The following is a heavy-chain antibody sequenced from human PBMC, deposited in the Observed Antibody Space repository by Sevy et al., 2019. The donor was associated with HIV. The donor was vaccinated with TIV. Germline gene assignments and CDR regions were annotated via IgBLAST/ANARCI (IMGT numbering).Heavy chain of an antibody. V-gene: IGHV3-7*01. CDR1: GFTFSSYW. D-gene: IGHD3-16*01. CDR2: INQDGSEK. Sequence: GGSLRLSCAASGFTFSSYWMSWVRQAPGKGLEWVANINQDGSEKHYGDSVKGRVTISRDSSKNSLFLQVHSLRVEDTAVYYCARDSKADYNYGLEEMMAYWGLGTLVTVSS. CDR3: ARDSKADYNYGLEEMMAY. J-gene: IGHJ4*02.